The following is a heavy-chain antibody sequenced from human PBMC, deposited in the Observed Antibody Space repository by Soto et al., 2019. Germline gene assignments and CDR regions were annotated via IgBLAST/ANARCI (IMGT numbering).Heavy chain of an antibody. J-gene: IGHJ4*02. CDR3: ARDPRLWSGYYTTRRVGYYFDY. CDR1: GFTFSSYE. CDR2: ISSSGSII. V-gene: IGHV3-48*03. Sequence: GGSLRLSCAASGFTFSSYEMNWVRQAPGKGLEWVSYISSSGSIIYYADSVKGRFTISRDNAKNSLYLQMNSLRAEDTAVYYCARDPRLWSGYYTTRRVGYYFDYWGQGTLVTVSS. D-gene: IGHD3-3*01.